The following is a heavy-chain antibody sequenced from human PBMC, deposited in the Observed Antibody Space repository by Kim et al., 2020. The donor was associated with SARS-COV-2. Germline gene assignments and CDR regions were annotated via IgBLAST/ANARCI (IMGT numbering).Heavy chain of an antibody. CDR3: ARERLIAAAGSYGMDV. V-gene: IGHV3-11*06. J-gene: IGHJ6*02. D-gene: IGHD6-13*01. Sequence: SVKGRFTISRDNAKNSLYLQMNSLRAEDTAVYYCARERLIAAAGSYGMDVWGQGTTVTVSS.